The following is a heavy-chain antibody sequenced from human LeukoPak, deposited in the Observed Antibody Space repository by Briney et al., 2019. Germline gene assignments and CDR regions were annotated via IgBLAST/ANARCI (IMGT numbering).Heavy chain of an antibody. V-gene: IGHV4-34*01. CDR1: GGSFRGYY. J-gene: IGHJ3*02. CDR3: ARKYGFDI. Sequence: SETLSLTCAVYGGSFRGYYWSWIRQPPGKGLEWIGEINHSGSTNYNPTLKRRATISVDTSKNQFSLKLSSVTAADTAVYYCARKYGFDIWGQGTMVTVSS. CDR2: INHSGST.